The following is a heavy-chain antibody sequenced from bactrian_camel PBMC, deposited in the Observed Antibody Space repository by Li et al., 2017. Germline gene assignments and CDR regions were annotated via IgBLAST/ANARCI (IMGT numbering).Heavy chain of an antibody. J-gene: IGHJ4*01. Sequence: DVQLVESGGGLVQPGGSLRLSCAASGFTFSSYAMSWVRQAPGKGLEWVSSINSGGGNTYYADSVKGRFTISRDNAKNTLYLQLNSLKTEDTAMYYCATEDGLSLNYWGQGTQVTVS. V-gene: IGHV3S31*01. CDR3: ATEDGLSLNY. CDR2: INSGGGNT. D-gene: IGHD5*01. CDR1: GFTFSSYA.